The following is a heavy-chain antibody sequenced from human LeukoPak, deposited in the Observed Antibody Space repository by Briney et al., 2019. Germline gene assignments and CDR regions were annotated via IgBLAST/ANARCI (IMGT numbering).Heavy chain of an antibody. CDR2: IIPIFGTA. D-gene: IGHD6-19*01. J-gene: IGHJ3*02. Sequence: SSVKVSCKASGGTFSSYAISWVRQAPGQGLEWMGGIIPIFGTANYAQKFQGRVTITADESTSTAYMELSSLRSEDTAVYYCAREIIAVAGRGLAGGVFDIWGQGTMVTVSS. CDR3: AREIIAVAGRGLAGGVFDI. V-gene: IGHV1-69*01. CDR1: GGTFSSYA.